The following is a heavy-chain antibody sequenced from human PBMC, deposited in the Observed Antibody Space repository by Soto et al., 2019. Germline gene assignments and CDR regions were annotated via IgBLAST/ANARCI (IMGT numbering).Heavy chain of an antibody. CDR1: GFTFRNYP. D-gene: IGHD1-1*01. J-gene: IGHJ6*02. Sequence: HPGGSLRLSCAPSGFTFRNYPMNWVLQAPGKGLEWVSAISGSGDNTYFADSVEGRFTISRDNFNNMLYLQMNNLRAEDTAVYYCAKMAGMTYYYYYGMDVWGQGTTVTVSS. CDR2: ISGSGDNT. CDR3: AKMAGMTYYYYYGMDV. V-gene: IGHV3-23*01.